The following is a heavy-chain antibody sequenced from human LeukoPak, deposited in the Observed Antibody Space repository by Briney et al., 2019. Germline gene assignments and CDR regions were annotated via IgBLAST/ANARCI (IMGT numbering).Heavy chain of an antibody. CDR3: ARVGRAWSLQLWDHFDY. J-gene: IGHJ4*02. D-gene: IGHD5-18*01. CDR1: GGSISSGGYY. CDR2: IYYSGST. Sequence: SQTLSLTCTVSGGSISSGGYYWSWIRQHPGKGLEWIGYIYYSGSTYYNPSLKSRVTISVDTSKNQFSLKLSSVTAADTAVYYCARVGRAWSLQLWDHFDYWGQGTLVTVSS. V-gene: IGHV4-31*03.